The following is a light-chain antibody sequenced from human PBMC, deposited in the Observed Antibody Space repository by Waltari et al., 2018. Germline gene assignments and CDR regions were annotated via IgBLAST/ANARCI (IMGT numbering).Light chain of an antibody. CDR1: VFSKQY. J-gene: IGLJ2*01. CDR2: KDN. V-gene: IGLV3-25*03. Sequence: ELNQPPSVSVSPDQPPRITCPAVVFSKQYSYCYQQKPGQAPVLGIYKDNERPSGIPKRLSGSTSGTTVTLTISGVQAEDEADYYCQSGDTSDTSYVVFGGGTKLTVL. CDR3: QSGDTSDTSYVV.